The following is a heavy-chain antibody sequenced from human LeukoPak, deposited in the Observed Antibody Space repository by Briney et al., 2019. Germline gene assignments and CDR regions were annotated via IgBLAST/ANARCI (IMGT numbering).Heavy chain of an antibody. CDR2: IYYSGST. V-gene: IGHV4-31*03. CDR3: ARGDVDTAMVTDY. Sequence: SETLSLTCTVSGGSISSGGYYWSWIRQHPGKGLECIGCIYYSGSTYYNPSLKSRVTISVDTSKNQFSLKLSSVTAADTAVYYCARGDVDTAMVTDYWGPGTLVTVSS. D-gene: IGHD5-18*01. CDR1: GGSISSGGYY. J-gene: IGHJ4*02.